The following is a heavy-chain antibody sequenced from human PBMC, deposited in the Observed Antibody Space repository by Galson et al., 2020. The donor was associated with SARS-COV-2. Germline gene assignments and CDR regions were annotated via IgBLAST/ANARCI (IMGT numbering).Heavy chain of an antibody. D-gene: IGHD5-18*01. Sequence: ASVKVSCKASGYTFTSYGISWVRQAPGQGLEWMGWISAYNGNTNYAQKLQGRVTMTTDTSTSTAYMELRSLRSDDTAVYYCARDLGGGYSYGQRDYWGQGTLVTVSS. CDR2: ISAYNGNT. J-gene: IGHJ4*02. V-gene: IGHV1-18*01. CDR3: ARDLGGGYSYGQRDY. CDR1: GYTFTSYG.